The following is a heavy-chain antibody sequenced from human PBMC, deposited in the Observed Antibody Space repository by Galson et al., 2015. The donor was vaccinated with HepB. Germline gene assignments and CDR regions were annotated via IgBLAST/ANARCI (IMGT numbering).Heavy chain of an antibody. Sequence: SVKVSCKASGYTFSSYAIRWVRQAPGQGLEGVGWISAYNGDTSYARKLQGRVTMTTDTSTSTAYMELRSLRSDDTAVYYCARGFEDPPGDYWGQGTLVTVSS. J-gene: IGHJ4*02. D-gene: IGHD2-15*01. CDR1: GYTFSSYA. CDR3: ARGFEDPPGDY. CDR2: ISAYNGDT. V-gene: IGHV1-18*01.